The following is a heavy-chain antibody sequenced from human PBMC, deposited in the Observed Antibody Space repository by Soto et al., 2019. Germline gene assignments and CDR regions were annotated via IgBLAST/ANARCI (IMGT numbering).Heavy chain of an antibody. V-gene: IGHV4-61*01. D-gene: IGHD6-6*01. Sequence: SETLSLTCTVSGGSVSSGSYYWSWIRQPPGKGLEWIGYIYYSGSTNYNPSLKSRVTISVDTSKNQFSLKLSSVTAADTAVYYCARVDSSSSGGAADGMDVWGQGTTVTVSS. CDR2: IYYSGST. CDR3: ARVDSSSSGGAADGMDV. J-gene: IGHJ6*02. CDR1: GGSVSSGSYY.